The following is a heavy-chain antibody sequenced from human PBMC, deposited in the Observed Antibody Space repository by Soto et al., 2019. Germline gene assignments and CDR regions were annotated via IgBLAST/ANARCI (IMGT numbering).Heavy chain of an antibody. J-gene: IGHJ4*02. CDR1: GYTFSSIG. V-gene: IGHV1-18*01. CDR2: ISPHKDDT. CDR3: ARDLDGSGSYFTNY. Sequence: GASVKVSCKTSGYTFSSIGISWVRQAPGQGLEWMGWISPHKDDTYYAQRLQGRVTMTTDTSTSTAYMELRSLRPDDTAVYFCARDLDGSGSYFTNYRGQGTLVTVSS. D-gene: IGHD3-10*01.